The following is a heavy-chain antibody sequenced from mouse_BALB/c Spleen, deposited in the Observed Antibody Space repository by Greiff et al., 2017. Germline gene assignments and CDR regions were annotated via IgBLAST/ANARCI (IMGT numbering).Heavy chain of an antibody. CDR1: GFSLTDYG. J-gene: IGHJ4*01. D-gene: IGHD1-1*01. Sequence: EKLMESGPGLVAPSQSLSITCTVSGFSLTDYGVSWIRQPPGKGLEWLGVIWGGGSTYYNSALKSRLSISKDNSKSQVFLKMNSLQTDDTAMYYCAKDYYGSSLYAMDYWGQGTSVTVSS. CDR2: IWGGGST. CDR3: AKDYYGSSLYAMDY. V-gene: IGHV2-6-5*01.